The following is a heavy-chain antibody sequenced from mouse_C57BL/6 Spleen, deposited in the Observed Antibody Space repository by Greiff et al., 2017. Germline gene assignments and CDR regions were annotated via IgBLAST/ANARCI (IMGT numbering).Heavy chain of an antibody. Sequence: VQLQQPVAELVRPGASVKLSCTASGFNIKNTYMHWVKQRPEQGLEWIGRIDPANGNTKYAPKFQGKATLTADTSSNTAYLPLSSLTSEDTAIYYCAGPHYCYCSSGLAYWGQGTLVTVSA. CDR2: IDPANGNT. D-gene: IGHD1-1*01. J-gene: IGHJ3*01. V-gene: IGHV14-3*01. CDR1: GFNIKNTY. CDR3: AGPHYCYCSSGLAY.